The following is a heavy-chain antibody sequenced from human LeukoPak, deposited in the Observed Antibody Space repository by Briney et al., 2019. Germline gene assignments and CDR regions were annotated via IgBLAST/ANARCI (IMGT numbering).Heavy chain of an antibody. CDR2: IYHSGST. CDR1: GGSISSGGYY. CDR3: ARGDPYYFDY. V-gene: IGHV4-31*03. Sequence: SQTLSLTCTVSGGSISSGGYYWNWIRRHPGKGLEYTGYIYHSGSTYYSPSLRSRVTISVDTSKNQFSLKLTSVTAADTAVYYCARGDPYYFDYWGQGTLVTVSS. J-gene: IGHJ4*02.